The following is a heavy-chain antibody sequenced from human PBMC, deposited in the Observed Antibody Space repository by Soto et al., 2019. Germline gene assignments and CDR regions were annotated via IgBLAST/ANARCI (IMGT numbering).Heavy chain of an antibody. V-gene: IGHV5-51*01. J-gene: IGHJ4*02. CDR1: GYSFTTYW. CDR3: ARKDSSSAFDY. CDR2: IYPGDSDT. Sequence: GESLKISCKGSGYSFTTYWIGWVRQMPGKGLERMGIIYPGDSDTRYSPSFQGRVTISADKYISTAYLQWSSLKASDTAMYYCARKDSSSAFDYWGQGTLVTVSS. D-gene: IGHD3-22*01.